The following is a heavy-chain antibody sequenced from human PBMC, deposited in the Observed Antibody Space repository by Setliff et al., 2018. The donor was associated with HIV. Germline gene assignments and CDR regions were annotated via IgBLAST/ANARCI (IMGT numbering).Heavy chain of an antibody. D-gene: IGHD2-15*01. CDR1: GFIFSSYW. CDR3: ARASAATYCSGGACYLPDY. Sequence: GGSLRLSCSVSGFIFSSYWMNWVRQTPGKGLEWVAKIKQDGSETPYVDSVKGRFTVSRDNAKNSLYLQMNSLRAEDTATYYCARASAATYCSGGACYLPDYWGQGTLVTVSS. V-gene: IGHV3-7*01. CDR2: IKQDGSET. J-gene: IGHJ4*02.